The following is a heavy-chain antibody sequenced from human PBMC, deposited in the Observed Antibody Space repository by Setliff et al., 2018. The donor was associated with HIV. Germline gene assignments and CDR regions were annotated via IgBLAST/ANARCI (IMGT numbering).Heavy chain of an antibody. CDR3: ASDSPAARFEELEDHYYSFRDV. Sequence: SVKVSCKASGGPFTSAFNWVRQVPGRGLEWMGGIIPIFGTANYAQNFGGRVTITADQSTTTSYLQLNSLRFGDTAIYYYASDSPAARFEELEDHYYSFRDVWGKGTTVTVSS. CDR2: IIPIFGTA. D-gene: IGHD3-10*01. V-gene: IGHV1-69*13. CDR1: GGPFTSA. J-gene: IGHJ6*03.